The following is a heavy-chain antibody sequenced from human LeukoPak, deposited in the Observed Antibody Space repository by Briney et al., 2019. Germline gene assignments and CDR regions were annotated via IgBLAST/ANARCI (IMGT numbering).Heavy chain of an antibody. D-gene: IGHD1/OR15-1a*01. CDR2: IRFDGSSK. J-gene: IGHJ4*02. CDR1: GFTFSDYG. Sequence: GGSLRLSCAASGFTFSDYGIHWVRQAPGKGLEWVAFIRFDGSSKYYTDSVKGRFTISRDNSRNTLYLQMNSLRAEDTAVYSCAKEGTASKPSDLDYWGQGTLVTVSS. V-gene: IGHV3-30*02. CDR3: AKEGTASKPSDLDY.